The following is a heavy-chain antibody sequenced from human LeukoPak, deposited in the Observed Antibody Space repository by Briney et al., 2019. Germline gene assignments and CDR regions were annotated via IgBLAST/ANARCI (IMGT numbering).Heavy chain of an antibody. J-gene: IGHJ4*02. Sequence: ASVKVSCKASGYTLTGYYIHWVRQAPGQGLEWMGWINPNSGGTNYAQKFQGRVTMTRDTSISTAYMELSRLRSDDTAVYYCAREGYCSGGSCYDYWGQGTLVTVSS. CDR1: GYTLTGYY. V-gene: IGHV1-2*02. CDR2: INPNSGGT. CDR3: AREGYCSGGSCYDY. D-gene: IGHD2-15*01.